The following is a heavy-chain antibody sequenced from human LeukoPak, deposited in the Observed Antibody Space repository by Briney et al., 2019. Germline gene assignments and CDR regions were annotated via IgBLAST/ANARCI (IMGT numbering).Heavy chain of an antibody. V-gene: IGHV2-70*18. CDR1: GGSITNTNY. CDR2: FDWDDDK. Sequence: TLSLTCGVSGGSITNTNYWTWVRQPPGKALEWLARFDWDDDKHYTTSLKTRLTISKDTSKNQVVLTMTNMDPADTATYYCARTRGQYYYDSSGYPFDYWGQGTLVTVSS. D-gene: IGHD3-22*01. J-gene: IGHJ4*02. CDR3: ARTRGQYYYDSSGYPFDY.